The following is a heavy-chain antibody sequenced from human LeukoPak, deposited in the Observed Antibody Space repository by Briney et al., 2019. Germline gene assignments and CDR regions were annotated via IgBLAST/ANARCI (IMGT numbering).Heavy chain of an antibody. CDR2: IYHSGST. Sequence: SETLSLTCTVSGGSISSYYWSWIRQPPGKGLEWIGSIYHSGSTYYNPSLKSRVTISVDTSKNQFSLKLSSVTAADTAVYYCARDLPVGYWGQGTLVTVSS. V-gene: IGHV4-38-2*02. CDR1: GGSISSYY. CDR3: ARDLPVGY. J-gene: IGHJ4*02.